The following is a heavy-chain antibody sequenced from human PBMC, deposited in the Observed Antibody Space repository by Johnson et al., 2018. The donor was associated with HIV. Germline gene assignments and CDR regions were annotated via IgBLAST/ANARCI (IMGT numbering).Heavy chain of an antibody. J-gene: IGHJ3*02. CDR1: GFSFSSYG. CDR2: IPFHGNQQ. D-gene: IGHD4-11*01. CDR3: ARDLPLIHTVTSHRGAFDI. V-gene: IGHV3-30*02. Sequence: QVQLVESGGGVVQPGGSLRLSCAASGFSFSSYGMYWARQAPDKGLEWVAYIPFHGNQQYYGDSVKGRFTISRDNSRDTLFLEMNSLRVEDTAVYYCARDLPLIHTVTSHRGAFDIWGQGTMVTVSS.